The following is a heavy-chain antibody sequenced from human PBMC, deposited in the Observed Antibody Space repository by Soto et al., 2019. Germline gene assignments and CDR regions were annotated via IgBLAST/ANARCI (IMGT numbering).Heavy chain of an antibody. CDR3: ARDSGYNFWSGYGL. Sequence: QPGGSLRLCCAASGVSFRNYGMSWVRQSPGRGLEWVANIKQDGSEKYYVASVKGRFTISRDNAKNSLYLQMNSLRAEDTAVYYCARDSGYNFWSGYGLWGQGT. CDR1: GVSFRNYG. D-gene: IGHD3-3*01. J-gene: IGHJ4*02. CDR2: IKQDGSEK. V-gene: IGHV3-7*01.